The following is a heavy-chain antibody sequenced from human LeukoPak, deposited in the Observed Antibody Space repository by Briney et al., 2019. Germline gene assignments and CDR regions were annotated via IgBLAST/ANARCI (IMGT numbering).Heavy chain of an antibody. CDR3: AKDALGYCSSTSCYAGVMDDY. D-gene: IGHD2-2*01. CDR2: ISYDGSNK. CDR1: GFTFSSYG. V-gene: IGHV3-30*18. J-gene: IGHJ4*02. Sequence: GGSLRLSCAASGFTFSSYGMLWVRQAPGKGLEWVAVISYDGSNKYYADSVKGRFTISRDKSKNTLYLQMNSLRAEDTAVYYCAKDALGYCSSTSCYAGVMDDYWGQGTLVTVSS.